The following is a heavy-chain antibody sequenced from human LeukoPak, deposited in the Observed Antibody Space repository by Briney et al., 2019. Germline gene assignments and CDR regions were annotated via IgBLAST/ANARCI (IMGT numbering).Heavy chain of an antibody. J-gene: IGHJ6*02. CDR3: ARDSITIFGVVITPRGYYGMDV. V-gene: IGHV1-18*01. CDR2: ISAYNGNT. CDR1: GYTFTSYD. Sequence: ASVKVSCKASGYTFTSYDISWVRQAPGQGLEWMGWISAYNGNTNYAQKLQGRVTMTTDTSTSTAYMELRSLRSDDTAVYYCARDSITIFGVVITPRGYYGMDVWGQGTTVTVSS. D-gene: IGHD3-3*01.